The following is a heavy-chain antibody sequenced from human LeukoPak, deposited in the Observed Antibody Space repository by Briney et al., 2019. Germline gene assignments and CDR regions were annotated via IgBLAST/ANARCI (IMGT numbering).Heavy chain of an antibody. CDR3: ARGELLYDN. J-gene: IGHJ4*02. CDR2: IHYSGST. CDR1: GGSFSSGDNY. V-gene: IGHV4-30-4*01. D-gene: IGHD2-15*01. Sequence: SETLSLTCTVSGGSFSSGDNYCSWIRQPPGKGLEWIGYIHYSGSTFYNPSLKSRVTMSVDTSKNQFFLKLNSVTAADTAVYYCARGELLYDNWGQGTLVTVSS.